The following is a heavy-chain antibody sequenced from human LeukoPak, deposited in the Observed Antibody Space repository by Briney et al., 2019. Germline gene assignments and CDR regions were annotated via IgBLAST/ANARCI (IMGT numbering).Heavy chain of an antibody. J-gene: IGHJ6*02. CDR1: GFTFSSYA. V-gene: IGHV3-23*01. Sequence: GGSLRLSCAASGFTFSSYAMSWVRQAPGKGLEGVSAISGSGGSTYYADSVKGRFTISRDNSKNTLYLQMNSLRAEDTAVHYCAAAAGTYYYGMDVWGQGTTVTVSS. CDR3: AAAAGTYYYGMDV. CDR2: ISGSGGST. D-gene: IGHD6-13*01.